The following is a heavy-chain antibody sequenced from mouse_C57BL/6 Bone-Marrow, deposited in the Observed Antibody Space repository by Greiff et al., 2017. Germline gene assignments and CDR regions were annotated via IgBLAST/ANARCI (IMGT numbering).Heavy chain of an antibody. Sequence: QVQLQQPGAELVRPGSSVKLSCKASGYTFTSYWMHWVKQRPIQGLEWIGNIDPSDSVTHYNQKFKDKATLTVDKSSSTAYMQLSSLTSEDSAVYYCARLLGRAMDYWGQGTSVTVSS. CDR2: IDPSDSVT. D-gene: IGHD4-1*01. CDR1: GYTFTSYW. V-gene: IGHV1-52*01. CDR3: ARLLGRAMDY. J-gene: IGHJ4*01.